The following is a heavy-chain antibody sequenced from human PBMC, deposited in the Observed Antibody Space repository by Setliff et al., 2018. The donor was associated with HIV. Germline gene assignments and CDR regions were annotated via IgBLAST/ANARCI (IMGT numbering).Heavy chain of an antibody. V-gene: IGHV3-74*01. J-gene: IGHJ4*02. CDR1: GFTFSNYW. CDR3: ARDFLDSSGYSFDY. CDR2: INSDGSST. Sequence: PGGSLRLSCAASGFTFSNYWMHWIRQAPGKGLVWVSRINSDGSSTTYADSVKGRFTISRDNAKNTLYLQMNSLRAEDTAVYYCARDFLDSSGYSFDYWGQGTLVTVSS. D-gene: IGHD3-22*01.